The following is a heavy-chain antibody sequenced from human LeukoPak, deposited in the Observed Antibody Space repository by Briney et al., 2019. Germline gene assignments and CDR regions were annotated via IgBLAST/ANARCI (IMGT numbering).Heavy chain of an antibody. J-gene: IGHJ4*02. Sequence: PGGSLRLSCAASGFTFSSYWMSWVRQAPGKGLEWVANIKQDGSEKYYVDSVKGRLTISRDNAKNSLYLQMNSLRAEDTAVYYCARVRGSYYLDYWGQGTLVPVSS. CDR2: IKQDGSEK. CDR1: GFTFSSYW. D-gene: IGHD1-26*01. V-gene: IGHV3-7*01. CDR3: ARVRGSYYLDY.